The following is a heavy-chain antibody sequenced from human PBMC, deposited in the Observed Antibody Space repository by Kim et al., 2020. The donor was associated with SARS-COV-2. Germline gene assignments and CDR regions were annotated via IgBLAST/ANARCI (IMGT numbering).Heavy chain of an antibody. CDR2: ISGRGGSP. V-gene: IGHV3-23*01. Sequence: GGSLRLSCAASGFTFSDYGMYWVRQAPGAGLERVSSISGRGGSPDYTDSVRGRFTISRDNSKGTLYLQMNSLRVDDTAVYYCAKEHTEIVWSLDYWGQGT. CDR3: AKEHTEIVWSLDY. J-gene: IGHJ4*02. D-gene: IGHD3-3*01. CDR1: GFTFSDYG.